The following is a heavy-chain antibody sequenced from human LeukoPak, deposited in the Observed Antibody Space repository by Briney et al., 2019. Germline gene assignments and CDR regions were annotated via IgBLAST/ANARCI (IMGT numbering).Heavy chain of an antibody. Sequence: GGSLEISCKGSGYSFTNQWIGWGRQVPGKGLEWMGIIYLCHSDPRYSPSFQGQVTISAAKSISPASLQWSSLKASDTAMYYCARLHLTASLAAVYFDNWGQGALVTVSS. CDR1: GYSFTNQW. CDR3: ARLHLTASLAAVYFDN. D-gene: IGHD2-21*02. V-gene: IGHV5-51*01. J-gene: IGHJ4*02. CDR2: IYLCHSDP.